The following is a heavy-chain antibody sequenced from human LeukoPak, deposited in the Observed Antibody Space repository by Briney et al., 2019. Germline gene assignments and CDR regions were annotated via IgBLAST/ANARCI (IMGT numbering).Heavy chain of an antibody. CDR3: ARDATIAAPPMS. V-gene: IGHV4-38-2*02. CDR1: GSSINTPYY. Sequence: KTSETLSLTCTVSGSSINTPYYWAWIRQPPGEGLEWIGNIFHGVTTFYNPSLMNRVAISVDTSKNQFSLKLTSVTAADTAVYYCARDATIAAPPMSWGQGTLVIVSS. J-gene: IGHJ4*02. CDR2: IFHGVTT. D-gene: IGHD6-13*01.